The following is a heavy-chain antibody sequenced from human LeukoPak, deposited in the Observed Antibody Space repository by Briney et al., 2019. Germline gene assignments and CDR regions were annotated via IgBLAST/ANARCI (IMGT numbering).Heavy chain of an antibody. CDR3: ARTRIRQPRYCSGGSCYRLGNWFDP. V-gene: IGHV1-8*01. CDR2: INPNSVST. J-gene: IGHJ5*02. CDR1: GYTFTSYD. Sequence: ASVKVSCKASGYTFTSYDINWGGQPPGQGLGWMGGINPNSVSTAYAQKFKGRLTMTRNTSIRTAYMELSSLRSEDTAVYYCARTRIRQPRYCSGGSCYRLGNWFDPWGQGTLVTVSS. D-gene: IGHD2-15*01.